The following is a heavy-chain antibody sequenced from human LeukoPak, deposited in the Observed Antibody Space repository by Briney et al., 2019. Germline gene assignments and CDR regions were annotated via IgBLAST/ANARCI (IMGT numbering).Heavy chain of an antibody. CDR3: AKDVGYDILTGYYSYASDY. Sequence: AGGSLRLSCSASVFTFSSYAMSWVRQAPGKGLEWVSAISGRGGSTYYADSVKGRFTISRDNSKNTLYLQMNSLRAEDTAVYYCAKDVGYDILTGYYSYASDYWGQGTLVTVSS. D-gene: IGHD3-9*01. CDR1: VFTFSSYA. V-gene: IGHV3-23*01. J-gene: IGHJ4*02. CDR2: ISGRGGST.